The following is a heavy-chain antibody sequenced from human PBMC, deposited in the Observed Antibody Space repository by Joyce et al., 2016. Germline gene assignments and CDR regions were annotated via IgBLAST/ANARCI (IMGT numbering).Heavy chain of an antibody. CDR3: ARGGISYYYAMDV. V-gene: IGHV3-21*01. D-gene: IGHD3-16*01. Sequence: QLVESGGGVVKPGGSLRLSCEASGSTFSSSSMSWFRQAPGKGLECVAAISGTSYYIFHAETVRGRFTVSRDNAKKTLYLQMNSLRAEDSAVFYCARGGISYYYAMDVWGQGTTVTVSS. J-gene: IGHJ6*02. CDR2: ISGTSYYI. CDR1: GSTFSSSS.